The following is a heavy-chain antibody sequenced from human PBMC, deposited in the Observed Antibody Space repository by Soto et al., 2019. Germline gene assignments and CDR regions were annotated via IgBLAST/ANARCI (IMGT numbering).Heavy chain of an antibody. V-gene: IGHV3-53*01. CDR3: CCRTS. J-gene: IGHJ3*01. Sequence: GSLILSCAASGFTVSSNYMNWVRQAPGKGLGWVSFIYGRSSTYYADSVKGRFTIYRDNSKNTLNLPMNSLRGEHTAGSPHCCRTSWGQGTVVTVSS. CDR1: GFTVSSNY. D-gene: IGHD2-2*01. CDR2: IYGRSST.